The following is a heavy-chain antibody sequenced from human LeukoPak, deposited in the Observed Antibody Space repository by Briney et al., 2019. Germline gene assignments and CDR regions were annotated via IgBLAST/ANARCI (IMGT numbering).Heavy chain of an antibody. J-gene: IGHJ4*02. CDR1: GGTFSSYA. CDR2: IIPRSGTV. D-gene: IGHD3-22*01. Sequence: SVKVSCKASGGTFSSYAISWVRQAPGHGLEWMGEIIPRSGTVNYAQKFQGRVTITADESRTIAYMELSSQGSDDTAVYYCARGSYYYESSGYSLYWGQGTLVTVSS. CDR3: ARGSYYYESSGYSLY. V-gene: IGHV1-69*01.